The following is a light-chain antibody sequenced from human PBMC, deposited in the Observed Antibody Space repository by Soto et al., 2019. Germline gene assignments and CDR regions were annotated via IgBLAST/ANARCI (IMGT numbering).Light chain of an antibody. CDR3: CSYAGSSTWV. CDR2: GGS. J-gene: IGLJ3*02. CDR1: SSDVGSSNL. V-gene: IGLV2-23*01. Sequence: QSALTQPASVSGSPGQSITISCTGTSSDVGSSNLVSWYQQHPGKAPKLMIYGGSKRPSGVSDRFSGSKTSNTASLTISGLQAEDEGDYYCCSYAGSSTWVFGGGTKLTVL.